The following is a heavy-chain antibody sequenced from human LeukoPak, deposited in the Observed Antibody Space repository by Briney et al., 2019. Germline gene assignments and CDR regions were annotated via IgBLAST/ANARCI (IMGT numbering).Heavy chain of an antibody. J-gene: IGHJ4*02. CDR3: AKDSLPMTTVTILPDY. V-gene: IGHV3-23*01. CDR1: GFTFSSYA. CDR2: ISGSGGST. D-gene: IGHD4-17*01. Sequence: GGSLRLSCAASGFTFSSYAMSWVRQAPGKGLEWVSSISGSGGSTYYADSVKGRFTISRDNSKNSLYLQMNSLRAEDTAVYYCAKDSLPMTTVTILPDYWGQGTLVTVSS.